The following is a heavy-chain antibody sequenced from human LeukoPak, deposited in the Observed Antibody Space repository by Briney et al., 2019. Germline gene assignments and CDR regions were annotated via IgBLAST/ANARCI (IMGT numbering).Heavy chain of an antibody. CDR1: GGSISNFY. Sequence: SETLSLTCTVSGGSISNFYWYWVRQPPGKGLEWIGYIYYTGGTNYNPSLKSRVTISVDTSKNLFSLRLTYLTAADTAVYYCARVGDSGSSFDYWGQGIQVTVSS. CDR2: IYYTGGT. CDR3: ARVGDSGSSFDY. D-gene: IGHD3-10*01. J-gene: IGHJ4*02. V-gene: IGHV4-59*01.